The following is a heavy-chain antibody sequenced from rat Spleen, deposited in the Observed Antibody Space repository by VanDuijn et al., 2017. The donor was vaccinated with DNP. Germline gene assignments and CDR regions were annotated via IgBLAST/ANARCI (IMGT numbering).Heavy chain of an antibody. D-gene: IGHD1-9*01. V-gene: IGHV5-31*01. CDR2: IIGSGGIT. J-gene: IGHJ4*01. Sequence: EVQLVESGGDLVQPGRSLKLSCVASGFTFNNYWMAWIRQVPGQGLEWISSIIGSGGITYYPESVKGRFTISRDNAESTLYLQMNSLRSEDTATYYCVRVRSTGIDYGLDAWGQGTSVTVSS. CDR3: VRVRSTGIDYGLDA. CDR1: GFTFNNYW.